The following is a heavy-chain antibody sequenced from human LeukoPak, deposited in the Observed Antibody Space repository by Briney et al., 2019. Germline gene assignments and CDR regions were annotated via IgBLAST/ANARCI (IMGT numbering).Heavy chain of an antibody. CDR3: AKGASFLVAAATSFFDY. CDR2: VSGSNDNT. V-gene: IGHV3-23*01. J-gene: IGHJ4*02. CDR1: GFTFTNYA. Sequence: GGSLRLSCAASGFTFTNYAMSWVRQAPGKGLEWVSAVSGSNDNTYYADSVKGRFTISRDNSKNTLHLQMNSLRAEDTAVYHCAKGASFLVAAATSFFDYWGQGTLVTVSS. D-gene: IGHD1-26*01.